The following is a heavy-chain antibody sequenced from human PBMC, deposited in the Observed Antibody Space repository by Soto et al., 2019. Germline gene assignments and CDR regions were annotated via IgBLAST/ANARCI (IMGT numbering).Heavy chain of an antibody. Sequence: SETLSLTCTVSGGSVSSGIYYWSWIRQPPGKGLEWIGYIYYSGSTNYNPSLKSRVTKSVDTSKNQFSLKLSSVTAADTAVYYCAREEIAAAGTGWFDPWGQGTLVTVS. CDR2: IYYSGST. CDR1: GGSVSSGIYY. V-gene: IGHV4-61*01. CDR3: AREEIAAAGTGWFDP. D-gene: IGHD6-13*01. J-gene: IGHJ5*02.